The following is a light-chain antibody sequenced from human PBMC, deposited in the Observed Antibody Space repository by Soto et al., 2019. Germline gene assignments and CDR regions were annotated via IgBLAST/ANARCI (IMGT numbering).Light chain of an antibody. Sequence: QSVLTQPPSASGTPGQRVTISCCGGTSNIASSTVNWYQQLPGTAPKLRIYSNNQRPSRVPDRSAGSKSGPSASLAISGLQSEDEADYYCAAWHDSLDNYVFGTGTKVTVL. CDR2: SNN. CDR3: AAWHDSLDNYV. J-gene: IGLJ1*01. CDR1: TSNIASST. V-gene: IGLV1-44*01.